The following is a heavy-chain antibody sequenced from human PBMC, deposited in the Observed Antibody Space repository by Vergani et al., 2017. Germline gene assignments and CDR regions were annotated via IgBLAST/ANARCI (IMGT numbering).Heavy chain of an antibody. J-gene: IGHJ2*01. Sequence: QVRLEESGPGLVKTSETLSLTCSVSGYSIGSGFYWAWIRQSPGEGLQWLTSIQNRGKTYHNPSLKSRVSVSLDTSKNRFALNLTSVTATDTAVYYCARSQGDYGYFDLLGPVSLVTVSS. V-gene: IGHV4-38-2*01. D-gene: IGHD4-17*01. CDR3: ARSQGDYGYFDL. CDR1: GYSIGSGFY. CDR2: IQNRGKT.